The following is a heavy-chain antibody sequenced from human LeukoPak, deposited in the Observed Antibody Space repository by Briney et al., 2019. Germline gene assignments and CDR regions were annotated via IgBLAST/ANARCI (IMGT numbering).Heavy chain of an antibody. J-gene: IGHJ5*02. CDR3: ARGVGSSWYNWFDP. CDR1: GYTFTGYY. D-gene: IGHD6-13*01. CDR2: INPNSGGT. V-gene: IGHV1-2*04. Sequence: ASVKVSCKASGYTFTGYYMHWVRQAPGQGLEWMGWINPNSGGTNYAQKFQGWVTMTRDTSISTAYMELSRLRSDDTAVYHCARGVGSSWYNWFDPWGQGTLVTVSS.